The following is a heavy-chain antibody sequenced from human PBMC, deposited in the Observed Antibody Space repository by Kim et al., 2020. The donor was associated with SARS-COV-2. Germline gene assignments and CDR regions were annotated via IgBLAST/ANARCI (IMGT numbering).Heavy chain of an antibody. CDR1: GFTFGDYA. CDR2: ISWNSGSI. J-gene: IGHJ6*02. Sequence: GGSLRLSCAASGFTFGDYAMHWVRQAPGKGLEWVSGISWNSGSIGYADSVKGRFTISRDNAKNSLYLQMNSLRAEDTALYYCAKDLPPDYYYGMDVWGQGTTVTVSS. CDR3: AKDLPPDYYYGMDV. V-gene: IGHV3-9*01.